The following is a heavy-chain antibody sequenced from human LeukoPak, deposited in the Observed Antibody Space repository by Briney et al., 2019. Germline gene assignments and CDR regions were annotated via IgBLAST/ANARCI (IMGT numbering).Heavy chain of an antibody. D-gene: IGHD6-19*01. J-gene: IGHJ4*02. Sequence: PSETLSLTCTVSGGSISSFYWSWLRQPPRKGLEWIGYIYYGGNTNYKPSLKSRLTISVDTSKNQFSLNLKSVTAADTAVYFCARSEWLGSFDYWGQGALVSVSS. CDR3: ARSEWLGSFDY. CDR2: IYYGGNT. CDR1: GGSISSFY. V-gene: IGHV4-59*08.